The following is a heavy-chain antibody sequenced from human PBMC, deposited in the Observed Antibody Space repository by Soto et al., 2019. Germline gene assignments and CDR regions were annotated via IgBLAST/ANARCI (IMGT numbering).Heavy chain of an antibody. CDR1: GYTFTSYY. J-gene: IGHJ6*02. Sequence: ASVKVSCKASGYTFTSYYMHWVRQAPGQGLEWMGIINPSGGSTSYAQKFQGRVTMTRDTSTSTVYMELSSPRSEDTAVYYCARQMIVVVITTRGYGMDVWGQGTTVTVSS. CDR3: ARQMIVVVITTRGYGMDV. V-gene: IGHV1-46*01. CDR2: INPSGGST. D-gene: IGHD3-22*01.